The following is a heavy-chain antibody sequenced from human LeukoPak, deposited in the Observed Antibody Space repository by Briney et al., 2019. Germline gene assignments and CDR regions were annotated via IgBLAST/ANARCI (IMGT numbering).Heavy chain of an antibody. J-gene: IGHJ5*02. V-gene: IGHV4-59*08. CDR3: ARELGVYLNWFDP. D-gene: IGHD3-10*01. CDR1: GGSIISYY. CDR2: IYYSGST. Sequence: SETLSLTCTVSGGSIISYYWSWIRQPPGKGLEWIGYIYYSGSTNYNPSLKSRVTISVDTSKNQFSLKLSSVTAADTAVYYCARELGVYLNWFDPWGQGTLVTVSS.